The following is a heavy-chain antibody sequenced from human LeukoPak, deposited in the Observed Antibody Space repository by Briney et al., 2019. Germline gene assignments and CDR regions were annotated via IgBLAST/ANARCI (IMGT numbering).Heavy chain of an antibody. CDR3: ARDRYYDFWSGYYYYYMDV. D-gene: IGHD3-3*01. CDR2: IKQDGSEE. Sequence: GGSLRLSCAASGFTFNIYWMSWVRQAPGKGLEWVANIKQDGSEEYYVDSVKGRFTISRDNAKNSLYLQMNSLRAEDTAVYYCARDRYYDFWSGYYYYYMDVWGKGTTVTVSS. J-gene: IGHJ6*03. CDR1: GFTFNIYW. V-gene: IGHV3-7*01.